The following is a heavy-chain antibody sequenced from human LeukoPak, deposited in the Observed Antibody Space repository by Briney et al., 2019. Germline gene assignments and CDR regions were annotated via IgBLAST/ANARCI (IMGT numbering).Heavy chain of an antibody. D-gene: IGHD2-8*02. V-gene: IGHV4-31*03. J-gene: IGHJ4*02. CDR1: GGSVNSGGSY. CDR3: ARIDTGGADC. CDR2: ISYSGST. Sequence: SQTLSLTCTVSGGSVNSGGSYWSWIRQHPGKGLEWIGYISYSGSTYYSPSLKSRITISVDTSKNQFSLKLSSVTAADTAVYYCARIDTGGADCWGQGTLVTVSS.